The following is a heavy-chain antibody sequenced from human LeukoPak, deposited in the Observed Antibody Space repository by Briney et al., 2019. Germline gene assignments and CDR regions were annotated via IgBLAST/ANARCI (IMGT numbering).Heavy chain of an antibody. CDR1: GFRFDDYA. Sequence: HPGGSLRLSCAASGFRFDDYAMHWVRQAPGKGLEWVSGISWDSAAIGYADSVRGRFTLSRDNAKNSLFLQMSSLRVEDTALYYCTKRARKGIAAAGDGFHIWGQGPMVTVSS. CDR3: TKRARKGIAAAGDGFHI. D-gene: IGHD6-13*01. V-gene: IGHV3-9*01. J-gene: IGHJ3*02. CDR2: ISWDSAAI.